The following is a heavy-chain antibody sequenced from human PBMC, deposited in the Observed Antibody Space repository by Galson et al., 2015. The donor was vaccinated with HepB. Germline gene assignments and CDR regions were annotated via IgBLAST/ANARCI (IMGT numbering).Heavy chain of an antibody. D-gene: IGHD6-13*01. J-gene: IGHJ6*03. CDR1: GFTFSSHA. CDR2: ISGSGGST. CDR3: AKLAAAALSMDV. Sequence: SLRLSCAASGFTFSSHAMSWVRQAPGKGLEWVSAISGSGGSTYYADSVKGRFTISRDNSKNTLYLQMNSLRAEDTAVYYCAKLAAAALSMDVWGKGTTVTVSS. V-gene: IGHV3-23*01.